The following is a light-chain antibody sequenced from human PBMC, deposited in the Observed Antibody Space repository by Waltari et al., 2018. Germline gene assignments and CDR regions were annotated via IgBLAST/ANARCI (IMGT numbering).Light chain of an antibody. CDR2: AAS. V-gene: IGKV1-6*01. J-gene: IGKJ1*01. Sequence: AIQMTQSPSSLSASVGDRVTITCRASQGIRNDLDWYQQKPGKAPKLLIYAASSLQSGVPSRFSGSGSGTDFTLTISRLQPEDFATYYCLQDYNYPWTFGQGTKVEIK. CDR1: QGIRND. CDR3: LQDYNYPWT.